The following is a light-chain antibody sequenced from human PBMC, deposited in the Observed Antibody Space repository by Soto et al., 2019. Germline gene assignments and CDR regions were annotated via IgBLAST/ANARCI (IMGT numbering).Light chain of an antibody. J-gene: IGLJ1*01. Sequence: QSALTQPASVSGSPGQSITIPCTGTSSDVGGHNFVSWYQHHPGKAPKLMIYDVTNRPSGVSDRFSGSKSGNTASLTISGLQAEDDADYFCSSYTSITTFYVFGTGTKLTVL. V-gene: IGLV2-14*03. CDR2: DVT. CDR1: SSDVGGHNF. CDR3: SSYTSITTFYV.